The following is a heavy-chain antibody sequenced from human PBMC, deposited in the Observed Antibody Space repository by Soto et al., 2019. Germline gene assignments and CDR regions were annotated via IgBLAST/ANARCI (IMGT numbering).Heavy chain of an antibody. J-gene: IGHJ4*02. CDR1: SGSLTSYY. CDR2: VYYTGIA. CDR3: ARRIVATETFDY. D-gene: IGHD5-12*01. Sequence: QVQLQESGPGLVKPSETLSLTCTVSSGSLTSYYWSWIRQPPGKGLESIGFVYYTGIARYNPSLKRRVTISVDTSKNQFSLRLSSVAAADWTVYYCARRIVATETFDYWGQGTLVTVSS. V-gene: IGHV4-59*08.